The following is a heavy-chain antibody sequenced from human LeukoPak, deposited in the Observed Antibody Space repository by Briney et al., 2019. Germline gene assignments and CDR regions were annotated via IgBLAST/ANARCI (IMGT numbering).Heavy chain of an antibody. J-gene: IGHJ4*02. CDR3: ARHARGNWGWKEKLNFDY. D-gene: IGHD7-27*01. CDR2: INPSGGST. Sequence: ASVKVSCKASGYTFTSYYMHWVRQAPGQGLEWMGIINPSGGSTSYAQKFQGRVTMTRDMSTSTAYMELSSLRSEDTAVYYCARHARGNWGWKEKLNFDYWGQGTLVTVSS. V-gene: IGHV1-46*01. CDR1: GYTFTSYY.